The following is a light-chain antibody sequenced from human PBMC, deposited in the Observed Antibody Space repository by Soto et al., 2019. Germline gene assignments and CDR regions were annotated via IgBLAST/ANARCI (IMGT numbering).Light chain of an antibody. J-gene: IGLJ3*02. Sequence: SYELTQPPSVSVAPGQTARITCGGNNIGSKSVHWYQQKPGQAPVLVVYDDSDRPSGIPERFSGSNSGNTATLTISRVEAGVEADYYCAVWDDSLSGPVFGGGTKLTVL. V-gene: IGLV3-21*02. CDR2: DDS. CDR1: NIGSKS. CDR3: AVWDDSLSGPV.